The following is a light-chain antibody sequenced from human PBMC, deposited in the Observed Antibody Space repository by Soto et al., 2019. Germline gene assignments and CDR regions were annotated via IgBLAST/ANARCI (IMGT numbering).Light chain of an antibody. V-gene: IGKV1-5*03. CDR3: QQYNGYFRT. Sequence: DIQLTQSPSTLSASVGDRVTITCRASQSVGSWLAWFQQKPGKAPNLLIYKASSLEGGVPSRFSGSGSGTEFTLTISSLQPDDFATSYCQQYNGYFRTFGQGTKVEIK. CDR2: KAS. J-gene: IGKJ1*01. CDR1: QSVGSW.